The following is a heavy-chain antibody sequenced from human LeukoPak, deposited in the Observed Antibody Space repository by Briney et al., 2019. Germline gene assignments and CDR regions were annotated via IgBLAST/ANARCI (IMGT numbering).Heavy chain of an antibody. Sequence: ASVKVSCKASGYTFTTYAMNRVRQAPGQGLEWMGWINTITGNPTYAQGFTGRFVFSLDTSVSTAYLQISSLKAEDTAVYYCAKVQGYCSSTSCYPDYWGQGTLVTVSS. CDR2: INTITGNP. CDR1: GYTFTTYA. CDR3: AKVQGYCSSTSCYPDY. D-gene: IGHD2-2*01. J-gene: IGHJ4*02. V-gene: IGHV7-4-1*02.